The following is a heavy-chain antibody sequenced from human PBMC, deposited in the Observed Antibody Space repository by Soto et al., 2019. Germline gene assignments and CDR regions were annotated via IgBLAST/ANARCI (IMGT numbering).Heavy chain of an antibody. Sequence: PSETLSLTCAVYGGSFSGYYWSWIRQPPGKGLEWIGEINHSGSTNYNPSLKSRVTISVDTSKNQFSLKLSSVTAADTAVYYCARGVLLYPWGQVTLVTVSS. V-gene: IGHV4-34*01. D-gene: IGHD2-15*01. CDR1: GGSFSGYY. CDR3: ARGVLLYP. CDR2: INHSGST. J-gene: IGHJ5*02.